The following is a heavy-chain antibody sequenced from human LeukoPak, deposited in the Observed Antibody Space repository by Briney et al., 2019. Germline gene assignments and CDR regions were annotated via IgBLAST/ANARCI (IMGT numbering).Heavy chain of an antibody. CDR3: AKVVGPTLNLFDY. CDR2: IRYDGTKK. D-gene: IGHD1-26*01. V-gene: IGHV3-30*02. J-gene: IGHJ4*02. CDR1: GFTFNTYD. Sequence: GGSLRLSCAASGFTFNTYDMHWVRQAPGKGLEWVAFIRYDGTKKNYGDSVKGRFTISRDNSKNTLYLQMNSLRAGDTAVYYCAKVVGPTLNLFDYWGQGTLVTVSS.